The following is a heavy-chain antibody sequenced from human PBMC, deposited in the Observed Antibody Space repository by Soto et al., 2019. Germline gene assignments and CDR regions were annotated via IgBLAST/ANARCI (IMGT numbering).Heavy chain of an antibody. D-gene: IGHD5-18*01. CDR1: GFTFSSYA. CDR3: AREGIQLWWGMDV. Sequence: QVQLVESGGGVVQPGRSLRLSCEASGFTFSSYAMHWVRQAPGKGLEWVAVISYDGSNKYYADSVKGRFTISRDNSKNTLYLQMNSLRAEDTAVYYCAREGIQLWWGMDVWGQGTTVTVSS. J-gene: IGHJ6*02. CDR2: ISYDGSNK. V-gene: IGHV3-30-3*01.